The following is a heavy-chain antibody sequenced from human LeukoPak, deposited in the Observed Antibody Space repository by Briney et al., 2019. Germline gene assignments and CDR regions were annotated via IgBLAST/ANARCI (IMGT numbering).Heavy chain of an antibody. CDR3: ARDQGRP. CDR2: ITGNSHYI. J-gene: IGHJ5*02. CDR1: GLTLSTYT. Sequence: GGSLRLSCAASGLTLSTYTMNWVRQAPGKGLEWVSSITGNSHYIYYADSVKGRFNISRDNAQNSLFLQMNSLRDEDTAVYYCARDQGRPWGQGTLVTVSS. V-gene: IGHV3-21*01.